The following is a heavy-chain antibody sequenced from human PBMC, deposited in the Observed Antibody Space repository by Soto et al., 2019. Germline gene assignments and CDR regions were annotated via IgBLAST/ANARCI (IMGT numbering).Heavy chain of an antibody. D-gene: IGHD1-26*01. CDR1: GGSISSSSYY. CDR3: ARANGTYSFY. V-gene: IGHV4-39*01. CDR2: IHYSGRI. J-gene: IGHJ4*02. Sequence: SETLSLTCSVSGGSISSSSYYWAWIRQPPGKGLQWIGSIHYSGRIYYHPSLRSRVTISVDTSKNQFSLNLSSATAADTALYYCARANGTYSFYWGQGTLVTVS.